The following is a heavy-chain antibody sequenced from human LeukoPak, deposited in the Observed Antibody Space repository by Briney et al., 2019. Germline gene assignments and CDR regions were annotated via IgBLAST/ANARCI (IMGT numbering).Heavy chain of an antibody. D-gene: IGHD3-22*01. CDR2: ISYDGSNK. J-gene: IGHJ4*02. Sequence: GRSLRLSCAASGFTFSSYGMHWVRQAPGKGLEGVAVISYDGSNKYYTDSVKGRFTISRDNSKNTLYLQMNSVRDEGTAVYYCHSSGDLVYWGQGTLVTVSS. CDR3: HSSGDLVY. CDR1: GFTFSSYG. V-gene: IGHV3-30*03.